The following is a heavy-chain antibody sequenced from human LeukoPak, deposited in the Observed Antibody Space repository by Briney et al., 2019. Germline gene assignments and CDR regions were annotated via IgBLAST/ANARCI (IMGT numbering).Heavy chain of an antibody. CDR1: GGTFSSYA. D-gene: IGHD3-3*01. CDR3: ARNTAPRPDRITIFGVVKGPRGHFDYYGMDV. J-gene: IGHJ6*02. Sequence: EASAKVSCKASGGTFSSYAISWVRQAPGQGLEWMGRIIPILGIANYAQKFQGRVTITADKSTSTAYMELSSLRSEDTAVYYCARNTAPRPDRITIFGVVKGPRGHFDYYGMDVWGQGTTVTVSS. V-gene: IGHV1-69*04. CDR2: IIPILGIA.